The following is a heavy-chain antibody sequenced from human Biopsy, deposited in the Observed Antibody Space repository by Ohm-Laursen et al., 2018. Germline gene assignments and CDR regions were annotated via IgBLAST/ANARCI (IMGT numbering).Heavy chain of an antibody. CDR2: IIPIFGTA. D-gene: IGHD1-26*01. J-gene: IGHJ4*02. CDR1: GGTFSNYG. CDR3: ARDALGGGSYRFFY. Sequence: SSVKVSCKTPGGTFSNYGVNWVRQAPGQGLEWMGGIIPIFGTANYAQKFQGRVTITADESTSTAYMELSSLRSDDTAVYYCARDALGGGSYRFFYWGQGSLVTVSS. V-gene: IGHV1-69*01.